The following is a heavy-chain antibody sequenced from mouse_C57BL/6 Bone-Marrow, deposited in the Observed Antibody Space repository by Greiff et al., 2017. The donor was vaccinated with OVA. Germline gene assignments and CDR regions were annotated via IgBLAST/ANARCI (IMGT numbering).Heavy chain of an antibody. CDR1: GFNIKDYY. D-gene: IGHD1-1*01. Sequence: EVQLVESGAELVKPGASVKLSCTASGFNIKDYYMHWVKQRTEQGLEWMGRIDPEDGETKYAPKFQGKATVTADTSSNTAALQLSSLTSEDTAVYYCARGRGYGSTYWYFDVWGTGTTVTVSS. CDR3: ARGRGYGSTYWYFDV. J-gene: IGHJ1*03. CDR2: IDPEDGET. V-gene: IGHV14-2*01.